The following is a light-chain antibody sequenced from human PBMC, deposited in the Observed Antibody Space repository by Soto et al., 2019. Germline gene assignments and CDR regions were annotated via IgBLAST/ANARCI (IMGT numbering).Light chain of an antibody. CDR2: STN. Sequence: QSVLTQPPSASGTPGQRVTISCSGSSSNIGSRAVNWYQHLPGTAPRLLIYSTNQRPSGVPDRFSGSKSGTSASLAISGLQSEDEADYFCAAWDDSLHGPVFGGGTKLTVL. CDR3: AAWDDSLHGPV. V-gene: IGLV1-44*01. CDR1: SSNIGSRA. J-gene: IGLJ3*02.